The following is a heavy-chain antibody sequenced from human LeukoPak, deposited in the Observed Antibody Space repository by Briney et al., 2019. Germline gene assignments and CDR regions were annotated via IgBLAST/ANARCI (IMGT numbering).Heavy chain of an antibody. V-gene: IGHV4-59*08. CDR1: GGSINTYY. Sequence: PSETLSLTCTVSGGSINTYYWGWIRQPSGKGLEWIGNIYSSGSTNYNPSLKSRVTISVDTSKNQFSLKLTSVTAADTAIYYCARAGGAPHGDYEFDFWGPGILVTVSS. J-gene: IGHJ4*02. CDR2: IYSSGST. D-gene: IGHD4-17*01. CDR3: ARAGGAPHGDYEFDF.